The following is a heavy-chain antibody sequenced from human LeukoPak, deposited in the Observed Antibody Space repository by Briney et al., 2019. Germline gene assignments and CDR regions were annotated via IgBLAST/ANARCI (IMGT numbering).Heavy chain of an antibody. CDR3: ARVIIAAAGRYWYFDL. CDR2: ISAYNGNT. J-gene: IGHJ2*01. V-gene: IGHV1-18*01. CDR1: GYTFTSYG. D-gene: IGHD6-13*01. Sequence: ASVKVSCKASGYTFTSYGISWMRQAPGQGLEWMGWISAYNGNTNYAQKLQGRVTMTTDTSTSTAYMELRSLRSDDTAVYYCARVIIAAAGRYWYFDLWGRGTLVTVSS.